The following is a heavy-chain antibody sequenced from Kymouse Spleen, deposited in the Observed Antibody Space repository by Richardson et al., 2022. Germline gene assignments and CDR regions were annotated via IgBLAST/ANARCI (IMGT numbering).Heavy chain of an antibody. D-gene: IGHD1-20*01,IGHD1-7*01. V-gene: IGHV3-30*18. CDR1: GFTFSSYG. CDR3: AKDLRYNWNPPYYYYGMDV. J-gene: IGHJ6*02. Sequence: QVQLVESGGGVVQPGRSLRLSCAASGFTFSSYGMHWVRQAPGKGLEWVAVISYDGSNKYYADSVKGRFTISRDNSKNTLYLQMNSLRAEDTAVYYCAKDLRYNWNPPYYYYGMDVWGQGTTVTVSS. CDR2: ISYDGSNK.